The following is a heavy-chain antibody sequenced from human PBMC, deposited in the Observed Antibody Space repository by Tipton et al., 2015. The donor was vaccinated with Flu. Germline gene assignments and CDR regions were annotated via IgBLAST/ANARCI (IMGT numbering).Heavy chain of an antibody. J-gene: IGHJ4*02. CDR3: ARASGSGTYVIFDY. CDR2: IYTSGST. CDR1: GDSMSSFC. D-gene: IGHD3-10*01. Sequence: TLSLTCTVSGDSMSSFCWSWIRQPAGKGLEWIGRIYTSGSTKYNPSLKSRVTMSVDTSKNQFSLRLSSVTAADTAVYYCARASGSGTYVIFDYWGQGMLVTVSS. V-gene: IGHV4-4*07.